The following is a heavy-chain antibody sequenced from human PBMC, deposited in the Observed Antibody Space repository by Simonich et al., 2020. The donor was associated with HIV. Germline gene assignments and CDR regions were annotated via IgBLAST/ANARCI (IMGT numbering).Heavy chain of an antibody. V-gene: IGHV4-34*01. Sequence: QVQLQQGGAGRLKPSETLSLTCAVYGGSFGGYYWSWIRQPPGKGLEWIGEINHSGSTNYNPSLTSRVTISVDTSKNQFSLRLSAVTAADTAVYYCARPAGTGTLGFDPWGQGTLVTVSS. D-gene: IGHD1-1*01. CDR1: GGSFGGYY. CDR3: ARPAGTGTLGFDP. CDR2: INHSGST. J-gene: IGHJ5*02.